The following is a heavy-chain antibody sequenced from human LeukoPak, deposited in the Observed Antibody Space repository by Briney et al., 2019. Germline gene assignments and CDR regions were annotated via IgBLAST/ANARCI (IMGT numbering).Heavy chain of an antibody. CDR1: GGSISSYY. V-gene: IGHV4-59*12. CDR3: ARSDMVRGVIRSYYGMDV. CDR2: IYYSGST. J-gene: IGHJ6*02. D-gene: IGHD3-10*01. Sequence: PSETLSLTCTVSGGSISSYYWSWIRQPPGKGLEWIGYIYYSGSTNYNPSLKSRVTISVDKSKNQFSLKLSSVTAADTAVYYCARSDMVRGVIRSYYGMDVWGQGTTVTVSS.